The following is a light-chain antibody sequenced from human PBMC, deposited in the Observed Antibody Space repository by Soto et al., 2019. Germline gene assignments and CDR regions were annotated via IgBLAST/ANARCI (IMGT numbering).Light chain of an antibody. V-gene: IGKV1-12*01. CDR3: QQGDSFPFT. CDR1: QDISSW. J-gene: IGKJ4*01. Sequence: DIQMTQSPSSVSASVEDRVTITCRASQDISSWVAWYQQKPGKAPKLLISAASSLQSGVPRRFSGSGSGTDFTLIISSLQPEDFATYFCQQGDSFPFTFGGGTKVEIK. CDR2: AAS.